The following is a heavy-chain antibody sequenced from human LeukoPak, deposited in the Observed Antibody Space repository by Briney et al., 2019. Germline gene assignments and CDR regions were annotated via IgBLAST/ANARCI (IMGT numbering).Heavy chain of an antibody. V-gene: IGHV3-23*01. CDR1: GFTFSSFA. Sequence: GGSLRLSCAASGFTFSSFAMSWVRQAPGKGLEWVSETTYSDDSIDYADSVKGRFTISRDNSKNTLYLQMNSLRAEDTAVYYCAKGRLPTDYWGQGTLVTVSS. J-gene: IGHJ4*02. CDR2: TTYSDDSI. CDR3: AKGRLPTDY.